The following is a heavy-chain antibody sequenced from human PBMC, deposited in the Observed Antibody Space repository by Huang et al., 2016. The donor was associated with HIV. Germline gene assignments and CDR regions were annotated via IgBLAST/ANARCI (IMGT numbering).Heavy chain of an antibody. J-gene: IGHJ4*02. Sequence: QVQLVQSGAEVKKPGASMKVSCKASGYTFTGSYMHWVRQAPGQGIEWMVGINPNSCGTNYAQKFQGRVTMTRDTSISTVYMELSRMRSDGTAVYYCARECYYDSSGYCFDYWGQGTLVTVSS. CDR3: ARECYYDSSGYCFDY. CDR2: INPNSCGT. CDR1: GYTFTGSY. D-gene: IGHD3-22*01. V-gene: IGHV1-2*02.